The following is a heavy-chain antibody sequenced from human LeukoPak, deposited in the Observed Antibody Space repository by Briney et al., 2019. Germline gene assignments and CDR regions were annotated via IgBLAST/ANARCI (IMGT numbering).Heavy chain of an antibody. V-gene: IGHV3-74*01. CDR2: INSDGSST. J-gene: IGHJ6*02. Sequence: GGSLRLSCAASGFTFGNYWMHWVRQAPGKGLVWASRINSDGSSTAYADSVKGRFTISRDNAKNTLYLQMNSLRAEDTAVYYCARGNYYGMDVWGQGTTVTVSS. CDR3: ARGNYYGMDV. CDR1: GFTFGNYW.